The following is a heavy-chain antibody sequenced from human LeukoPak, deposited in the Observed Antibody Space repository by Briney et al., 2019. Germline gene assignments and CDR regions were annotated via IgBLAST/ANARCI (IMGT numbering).Heavy chain of an antibody. V-gene: IGHV4-34*01. J-gene: IGHJ4*02. CDR1: GGSFSGYY. CDR2: INHSGST. D-gene: IGHD2-2*01. Sequence: SETLSLTCAVYGGSFSGYYWSWIRQPPGKGLEWIGEINHSGSTNYNPSLKSRVTISVDTSKNQFFLKLSSVTAADTAVYYCAGGVVPAAHDYWGQGTLVTVSS. CDR3: AGGVVPAAHDY.